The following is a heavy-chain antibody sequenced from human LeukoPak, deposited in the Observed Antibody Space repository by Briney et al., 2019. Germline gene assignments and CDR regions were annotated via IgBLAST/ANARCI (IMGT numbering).Heavy chain of an antibody. CDR1: GYSFSTYG. D-gene: IGHD2-15*01. Sequence: SVKVSCKTSGYSFSTYGISWVRQAPGQGLEWMGWISAYNGNTNYAQKLQGRVTMTTDTSTSTAYMELRSLRSDDTAVYYCARDCSGGSCYSDYWGQGTLVTVSS. CDR2: ISAYNGNT. V-gene: IGHV1-18*01. CDR3: ARDCSGGSCYSDY. J-gene: IGHJ4*02.